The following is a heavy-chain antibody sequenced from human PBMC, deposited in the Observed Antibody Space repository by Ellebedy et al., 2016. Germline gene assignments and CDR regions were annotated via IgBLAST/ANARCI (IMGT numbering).Heavy chain of an antibody. D-gene: IGHD4-23*01. Sequence: GESLKISXAGSTFIVSSNYMIWVRQAPGKGLEWVSFLNHGGTTYYADSVKGRFTISRDSSKNTLYLHMNNLRPEDTAAYYCATRRYGGFDVWGQGTMVTVSS. CDR1: TFIVSSNY. J-gene: IGHJ3*01. CDR3: ATRRYGGFDV. CDR2: LNHGGTT. V-gene: IGHV3-53*01.